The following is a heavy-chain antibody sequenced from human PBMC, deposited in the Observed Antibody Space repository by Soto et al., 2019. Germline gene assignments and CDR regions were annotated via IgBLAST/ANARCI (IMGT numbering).Heavy chain of an antibody. J-gene: IGHJ6*02. V-gene: IGHV1-69*01. Sequence: QVQLVQSGAEVKKPGSSVKVSCKASGGTFSSYATSWVRQAPGQGLEWMGGIIPIFGTANYAQKFQGRVTITADESTSTAYMELSSLRSEDTAVYYCAYSSSWYGNYYYGMDVWGQGTTVTVSS. CDR2: IIPIFGTA. CDR3: AYSSSWYGNYYYGMDV. CDR1: GGTFSSYA. D-gene: IGHD6-13*01.